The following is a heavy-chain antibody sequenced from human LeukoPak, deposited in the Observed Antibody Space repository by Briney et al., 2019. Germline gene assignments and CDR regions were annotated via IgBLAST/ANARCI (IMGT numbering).Heavy chain of an antibody. Sequence: SGPTLVNPTQTLTLTCTFSDFSLSTSGVGVGWIRQPPGKALEFLALIYWDDDKRYSPSLKSRLTISKDTSLNQVVLTVTDVDPVDTGTYFCAHTPYYDSSGYPLYYFDYWGQGTLVTVSS. V-gene: IGHV2-5*02. CDR1: DFSLSTSGVG. CDR2: IYWDDDK. J-gene: IGHJ4*02. CDR3: AHTPYYDSSGYPLYYFDY. D-gene: IGHD3-22*01.